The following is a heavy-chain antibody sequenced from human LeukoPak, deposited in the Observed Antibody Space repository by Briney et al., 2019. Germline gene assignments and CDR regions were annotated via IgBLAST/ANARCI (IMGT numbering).Heavy chain of an antibody. CDR1: GFTFSSYS. Sequence: GSLRLSCAASGFTFSSYSMNWVRQAPGKGLEWIGEINHSGSTNYNPSLKSRVTISVDTSKNQFSLKLSSVTAADTAVYYCARRPYDFWSGWRSNWFDPWGQGTLVTVSS. V-gene: IGHV4-34*01. J-gene: IGHJ5*02. D-gene: IGHD3-3*01. CDR3: ARRPYDFWSGWRSNWFDP. CDR2: INHSGST.